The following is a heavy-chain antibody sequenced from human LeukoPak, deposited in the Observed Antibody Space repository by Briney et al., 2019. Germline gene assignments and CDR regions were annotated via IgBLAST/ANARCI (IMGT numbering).Heavy chain of an antibody. CDR3: ARVGADCSDGNCY. J-gene: IGHJ4*02. V-gene: IGHV1-18*01. CDR1: GYTFTTFG. CDR2: ISTYNGNT. D-gene: IGHD2-15*01. Sequence: ASVKVSCKASGYTFTTFGITWVRQAPGQGLEWMGWISTYNGNTNYAQNLQGRVTMTTDTSTRTAYMELRSLTSADTAVYYCARVGADCSDGNCYWGQGTLVTVSS.